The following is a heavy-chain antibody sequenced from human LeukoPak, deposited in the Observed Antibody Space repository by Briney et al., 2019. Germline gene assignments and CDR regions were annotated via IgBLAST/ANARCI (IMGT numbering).Heavy chain of an antibody. CDR1: GYTFTSYY. J-gene: IGHJ4*02. D-gene: IGHD1-7*01. CDR3: ARGGGMLYNWNYAGFLD. V-gene: IGHV1-46*01. CDR2: INPSGGST. Sequence: VASVKVSCKTSGYTFTSYYMHWVRQAPGQGLEWMGIINPSGGSTSYAQKFQGRVTMTRDMSTSTVYMELSSLRSEDTAVYYCARGGGMLYNWNYAGFLDWGQGTLVTVSS.